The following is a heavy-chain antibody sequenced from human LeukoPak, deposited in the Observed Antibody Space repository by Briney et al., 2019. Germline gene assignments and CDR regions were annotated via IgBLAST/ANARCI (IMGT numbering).Heavy chain of an antibody. D-gene: IGHD4-11*01. V-gene: IGHV3-30-3*02. J-gene: IGHJ4*02. CDR2: ISYDGSNK. CDR3: AKPQILDYSNPLGY. Sequence: GGSLRLSCAASRFTFDDYAMHWVRQAPGKGLEWVAVISYDGSNKYYADSVKGRFTISRDNSKNTLYLQMNSLRAEDTAVYYCAKPQILDYSNPLGYWGQGTLVTVSS. CDR1: RFTFDDYA.